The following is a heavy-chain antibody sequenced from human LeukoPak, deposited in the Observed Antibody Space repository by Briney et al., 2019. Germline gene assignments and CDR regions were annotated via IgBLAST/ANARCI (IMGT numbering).Heavy chain of an antibody. Sequence: PGGSLRLSCAASGFTFSSYAMHWVRQAPGKGLEWVAVISYDGSNKYYADSVKGRFTISRDNSKNTLYLQMNSLRAEDTAVYYCAKSPGIAAAGTTYEIDYSGQRTLVTVSS. D-gene: IGHD6-13*01. CDR1: GFTFSSYA. CDR2: ISYDGSNK. J-gene: IGHJ4*02. CDR3: AKSPGIAAAGTTYEIDY. V-gene: IGHV3-30-3*02.